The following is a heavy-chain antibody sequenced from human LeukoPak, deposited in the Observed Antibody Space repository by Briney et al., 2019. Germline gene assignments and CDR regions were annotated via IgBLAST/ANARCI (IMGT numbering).Heavy chain of an antibody. CDR1: GGSISSSNW. J-gene: IGHJ3*02. CDR3: ARLGHPRGFAFDI. D-gene: IGHD3-10*01. Sequence: PSETLSLTCAVSGGSISSSNWWSWVRQPPGKGLEWIGEIHHSGSTNYNPSLKSRVTISVDTSKNQFSLKLSSVTAADTAVYYCARLGHPRGFAFDIWRQGTMVTVSS. V-gene: IGHV4-4*02. CDR2: IHHSGST.